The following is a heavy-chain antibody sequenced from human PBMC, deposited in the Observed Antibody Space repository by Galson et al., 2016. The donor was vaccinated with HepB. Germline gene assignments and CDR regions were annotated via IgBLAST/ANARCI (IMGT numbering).Heavy chain of an antibody. J-gene: IGHJ6*02. D-gene: IGHD2-15*01. CDR3: ARGDCRGGSCSIDYYYNGMDV. CDR2: INPGNGNT. Sequence: SVKVSCKASGYTFTSYYMHWVRQAPGQGLEWMAIINPGNGNTNYAQKFQGRITMTRDTSTSTAYMDLRSLRSEDTAVYYCARGDCRGGSCSIDYYYNGMDVWDQGTTVTVSS. V-gene: IGHV1-46*01. CDR1: GYTFTSYY.